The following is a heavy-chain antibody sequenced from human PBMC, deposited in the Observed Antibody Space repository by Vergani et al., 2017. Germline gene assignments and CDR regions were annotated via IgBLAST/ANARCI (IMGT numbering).Heavy chain of an antibody. CDR3: ASQGSCSSTSCYQSCYYYGMDV. V-gene: IGHV1-69*01. D-gene: IGHD2-2*01. Sequence: QVQLVQSGAEVKKPGSSVKVSCKASGGTFSSYAISWVRQAPGQGLEWMGGIIPIFGTANYAQKFQGRVTITADESTSTAYMELSSLRSEDTAVYYCASQGSCSSTSCYQSCYYYGMDVWGQGTTVTVSS. CDR1: GGTFSSYA. J-gene: IGHJ6*02. CDR2: IIPIFGTA.